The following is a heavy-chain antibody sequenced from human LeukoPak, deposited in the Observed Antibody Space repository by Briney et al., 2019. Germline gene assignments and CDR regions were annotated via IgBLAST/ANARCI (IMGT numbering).Heavy chain of an antibody. CDR2: INHSGST. CDR3: ARASRGSYGYYFDY. CDR1: GGSFSGYY. J-gene: IGHJ4*02. V-gene: IGHV4-34*01. D-gene: IGHD5-18*01. Sequence: SETLSLTCAVYGGSFSGYYWSWIRQPPGKGLEWIGEINHSGSTNYNPSLKSRVTISVDTSKNQFSLKLSSVTAADTAVYYCARASRGSYGYYFDYWGQGTLVTVSS.